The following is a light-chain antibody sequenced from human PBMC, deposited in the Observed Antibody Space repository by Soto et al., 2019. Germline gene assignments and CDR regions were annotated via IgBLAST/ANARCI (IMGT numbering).Light chain of an antibody. V-gene: IGKV3D-15*01. CDR3: QHYNSYSEA. J-gene: IGKJ1*01. CDR1: QSVSSN. Sequence: EIVMTQGPATLSVSPGERATLSCRASQSVSSNLAWYQQKPGQAPRLLIHDASNRATGTPARFSGSGSGTEFTLTISSLQPDDFATYYCQHYNSYSEAFGQGTKVDI. CDR2: DAS.